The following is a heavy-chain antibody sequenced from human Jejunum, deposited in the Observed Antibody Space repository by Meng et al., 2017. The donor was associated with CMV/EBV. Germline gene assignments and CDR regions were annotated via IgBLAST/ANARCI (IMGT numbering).Heavy chain of an antibody. CDR3: ARDFWQQGYYYGMDV. D-gene: IGHD3-3*01. Sequence: GFTVSSSYMSWVRQAPEKGLEWVSIIYSGGSTYYADSVKGRFTISRDTSKNTLYLHMNSLRADDTAIYYCARDFWQQGYYYGMDVWGQGTTVTVSS. CDR1: GFTVSSSY. CDR2: IYSGGST. J-gene: IGHJ6*02. V-gene: IGHV3-53*01.